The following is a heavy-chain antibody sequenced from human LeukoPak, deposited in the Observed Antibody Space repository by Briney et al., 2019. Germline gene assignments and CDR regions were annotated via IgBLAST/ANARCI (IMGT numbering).Heavy chain of an antibody. J-gene: IGHJ4*02. V-gene: IGHV3-23*01. D-gene: IGHD3-22*01. Sequence: GGSLRLSCAASGFTFSSYAMSWVRQAPGKGLEWVSAISGSGGSTYYADSVKGRFTISRDNSKNTLYLQMNSLRAEDTAVYYCVLERGYYDSSGYSPTPRYFDYWGQGTLVTVSS. CDR3: VLERGYYDSSGYSPTPRYFDY. CDR2: ISGSGGST. CDR1: GFTFSSYA.